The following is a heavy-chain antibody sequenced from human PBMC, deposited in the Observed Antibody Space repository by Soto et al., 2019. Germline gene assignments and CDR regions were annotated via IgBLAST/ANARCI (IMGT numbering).Heavy chain of an antibody. CDR3: AGRQQNYYYYGMDV. CDR1: GISISTYA. Sequence: QVQLVESGGGVVQTGRSLTVSCAASGISISTYAMHWVRQAPGKGLEWVAVISQDGSVKYYADSVKGRFTISRDNPKNTLFLQMNSLGADDTAVYYCAGRQQNYYYYGMDVWGQGTTVNVS. D-gene: IGHD6-13*01. J-gene: IGHJ6*02. V-gene: IGHV3-30*03. CDR2: ISQDGSVK.